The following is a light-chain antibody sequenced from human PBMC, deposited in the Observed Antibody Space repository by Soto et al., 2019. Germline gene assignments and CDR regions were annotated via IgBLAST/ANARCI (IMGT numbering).Light chain of an antibody. CDR2: GAS. CDR3: QQYNNWPWT. V-gene: IGKV3-15*01. CDR1: QSVSSN. Sequence: EIVMTQSPATLSVSPGERATLPCRASQSVSSNLAWYQQKPGQAPRLLIYGASTRATGIPARFSGSGSGTEFCLTISSLQSEDSAVYSCQQYNNWPWTFGQGTKVEIK. J-gene: IGKJ1*01.